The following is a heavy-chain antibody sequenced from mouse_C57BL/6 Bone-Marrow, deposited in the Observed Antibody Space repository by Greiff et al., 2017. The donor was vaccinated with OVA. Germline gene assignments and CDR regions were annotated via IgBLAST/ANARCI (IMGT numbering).Heavy chain of an antibody. CDR1: GFNIKDDY. D-gene: IGHD1-1*01. J-gene: IGHJ2*01. V-gene: IGHV14-4*01. CDR2: IDPENGDT. CDR3: TPYGSSYYFDY. Sequence: VQLQQSGAELVRPGASVKLSCTASGFNIKDDYMPWVKQRPEQGLEWIGWIDPENGDTEYASKFQGKATITADTSSNTAYLQLSSLTSEDTAVYYCTPYGSSYYFDYWGQGTTLTVSS.